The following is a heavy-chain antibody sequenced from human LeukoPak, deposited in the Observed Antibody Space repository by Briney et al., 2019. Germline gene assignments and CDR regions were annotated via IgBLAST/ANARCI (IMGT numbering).Heavy chain of an antibody. CDR2: ISWNSGSI. CDR1: GFTFDDYA. D-gene: IGHD3-3*01. V-gene: IGHV3-9*01. CDR3: AKGAFWSGYYAYYYYGMAS. Sequence: GGSLRLSCAASGFTFDDYAMHWVRQAPGKGLEWVSGISWNSGSIGYADSVKGRFTISRDNAKNSLYLQMNSLRAEDTALYYCAKGAFWSGYYAYYYYGMASGAKGPRSPSP. J-gene: IGHJ6*02.